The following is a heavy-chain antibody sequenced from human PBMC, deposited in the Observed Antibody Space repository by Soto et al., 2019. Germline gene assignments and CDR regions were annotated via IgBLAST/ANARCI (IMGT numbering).Heavy chain of an antibody. CDR1: GFTFSSYI. V-gene: IGHV3-48*02. CDR3: ARESYYYDSSTFEI. CDR2: ISRVSRTI. J-gene: IGHJ3*02. D-gene: IGHD3-22*01. Sequence: PWGSIGLSFAPSGFTFSSYIMNWVRQAPGKGLEWVSYISRVSRTIYYAGSVKGRVTISRDNAKNSLYLQMNSRRDEDTSVYYCARESYYYDSSTFEIWGQGTLVTV.